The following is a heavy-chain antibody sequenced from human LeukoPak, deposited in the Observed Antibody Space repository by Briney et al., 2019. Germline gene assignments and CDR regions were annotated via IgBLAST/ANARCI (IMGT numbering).Heavy chain of an antibody. V-gene: IGHV3-66*01. Sequence: PGGSLRLSCAASGFTVTTNYMSWVRQAPGKGLEWVSITYSGGNTNSADSVKGRFTITRDNSKNTLYLQMNSLRAEDTAIYYCAKRVAVSGTRYFQAWGQGTLVTVSS. D-gene: IGHD6-19*01. CDR2: TYSGGNT. CDR1: GFTVTTNY. CDR3: AKRVAVSGTRYFQA. J-gene: IGHJ1*01.